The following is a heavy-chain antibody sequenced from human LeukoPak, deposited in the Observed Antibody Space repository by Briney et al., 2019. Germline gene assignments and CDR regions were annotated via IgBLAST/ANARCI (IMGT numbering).Heavy chain of an antibody. V-gene: IGHV4-38-2*02. CDR1: GYSISSGYY. Sequence: PSETLSLTCTVSGYSISSGYYWGWIRRPPGKGRGGIGIIYHSGSTYYNPSLKSRVTISVATSNNQFSLKLSSVTAADTAVYYCARYDFWSGWTVGINAFDIWGQGTMVTVSS. CDR2: IYHSGST. J-gene: IGHJ3*02. CDR3: ARYDFWSGWTVGINAFDI. D-gene: IGHD3-3*01.